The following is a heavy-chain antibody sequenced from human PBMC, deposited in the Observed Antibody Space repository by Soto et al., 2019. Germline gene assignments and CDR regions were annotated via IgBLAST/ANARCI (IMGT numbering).Heavy chain of an antibody. Sequence: PGGSLRLSCAASGFTFSSYAMHWVRQAPGKGLEWVAVISYDGSNKYYADSVKGRFTISRDNSKNTLYLQMNSLRAEDTAVYYCARPNQGIAVAGHGEDYYYGMDVWGQGTTVTVSS. D-gene: IGHD6-19*01. CDR2: ISYDGSNK. CDR1: GFTFSSYA. J-gene: IGHJ6*02. V-gene: IGHV3-30-3*01. CDR3: ARPNQGIAVAGHGEDYYYGMDV.